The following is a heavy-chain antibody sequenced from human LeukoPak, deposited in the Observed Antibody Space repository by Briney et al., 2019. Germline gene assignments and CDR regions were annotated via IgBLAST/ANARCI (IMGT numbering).Heavy chain of an antibody. Sequence: GASVKVSCKASGYTFTSYYIHWVRQAPGQGLEWMGIINPSGGTTTYAQKFQDRVTMTRDMSPSTVYMELTSLRSEDTAVYYCATGPGIVGAPFDYWGQGTLVTVSS. V-gene: IGHV1-46*01. D-gene: IGHD1-26*01. CDR2: INPSGGTT. J-gene: IGHJ4*02. CDR3: ATGPGIVGAPFDY. CDR1: GYTFTSYY.